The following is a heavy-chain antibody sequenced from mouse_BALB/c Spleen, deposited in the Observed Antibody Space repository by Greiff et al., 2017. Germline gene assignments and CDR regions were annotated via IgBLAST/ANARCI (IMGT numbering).Heavy chain of an antibody. CDR3: ASDPPWFAY. CDR1: GFSLTSYG. CDR2: IWSGGST. Sequence: VKLQESGPGLVQPSQSLSITCTVSGFSLTSYGVHWVRQSPGKGLEWLGVIWSGGSTDYNAAFISRLSISKDNSKSQVFFKMNSLQSNDTAIYYCASDPPWFAYWGQGTLVTVSA. J-gene: IGHJ3*01. V-gene: IGHV2-2*03.